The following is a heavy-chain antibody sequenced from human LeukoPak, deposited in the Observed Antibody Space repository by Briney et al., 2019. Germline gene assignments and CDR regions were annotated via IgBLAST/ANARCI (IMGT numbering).Heavy chain of an antibody. Sequence: SETLSLTCAVYGGSFSGYYWSWIRQPPGKGLEWIGEINHSGSTNYNPSLKSRVAISVDTSKNQFSLELSSVTAADTAVYYCARGLYDSSGYYYPPYFDYWGQGTLVTVSS. CDR3: ARGLYDSSGYYYPPYFDY. V-gene: IGHV4-34*01. D-gene: IGHD3-22*01. CDR1: GGSFSGYY. CDR2: INHSGST. J-gene: IGHJ4*02.